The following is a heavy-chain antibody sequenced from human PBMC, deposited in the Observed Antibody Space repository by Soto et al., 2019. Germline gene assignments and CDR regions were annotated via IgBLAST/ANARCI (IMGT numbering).Heavy chain of an antibody. CDR2: IFWDDDK. CDR3: ARILTATGGHFDS. V-gene: IGHV2-5*02. J-gene: IGHJ4*02. CDR1: GFSLTTSGVG. D-gene: IGHD2-8*02. Sequence: GPTLVNRTQTLTLTCSFSGFSLTTSGVGVGWVRQSPEKALEWLALIFWDDDKRYSPSLRSRLTIAKDTSKNQVVLTLTNVEPVDTATYYWARILTATGGHFDSWGQGALVTVSS.